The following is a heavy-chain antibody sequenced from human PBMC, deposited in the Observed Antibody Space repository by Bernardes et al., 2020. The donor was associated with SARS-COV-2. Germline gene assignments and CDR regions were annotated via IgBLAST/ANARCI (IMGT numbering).Heavy chain of an antibody. Sequence: GESLKISCKGSDYTFTNYWIGWVRQMPGKGLEWMGIIYPGDSDTKYSPSFQGRVTISADKSVNTAYLQWSSLKASDTATYYCARRRYGDFGVDVWGQGTTVTVSS. V-gene: IGHV5-51*01. CDR1: DYTFTNYW. CDR2: IYPGDSDT. D-gene: IGHD4-17*01. CDR3: ARRRYGDFGVDV. J-gene: IGHJ6*02.